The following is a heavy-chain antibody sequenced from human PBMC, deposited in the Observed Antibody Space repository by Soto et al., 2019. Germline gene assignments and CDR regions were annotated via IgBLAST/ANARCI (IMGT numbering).Heavy chain of an antibody. D-gene: IGHD3-3*01. Sequence: GGSLSLSCAASGFTFSSYAMHWVRQAPGKGLEWVAVISYDGSNKYYADSVKGRFTISRDNSKNTLYLQMNSLRAEDTAVYYCARDRVLEYYYGMDVWGQGTTVTVSS. V-gene: IGHV3-30-3*01. CDR2: ISYDGSNK. J-gene: IGHJ6*02. CDR3: ARDRVLEYYYGMDV. CDR1: GFTFSSYA.